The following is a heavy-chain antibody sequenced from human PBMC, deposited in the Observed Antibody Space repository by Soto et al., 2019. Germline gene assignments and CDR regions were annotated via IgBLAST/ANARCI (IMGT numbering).Heavy chain of an antibody. CDR3: AKGITSDCSGGSCYTDAFDI. CDR1: GFTFSSYG. CDR2: ISYDGSNK. V-gene: IGHV3-30*18. Sequence: QVQLVESGGGVVQPGRSLRLSCAASGFTFSSYGMHWVRQAPGKGLEWVAVISYDGSNKYYADSVKGRFTISRDNSKITLYLQMNSLRAEDTAVYYCAKGITSDCSGGSCYTDAFDIWGQGTMVTVSS. J-gene: IGHJ3*02. D-gene: IGHD2-15*01.